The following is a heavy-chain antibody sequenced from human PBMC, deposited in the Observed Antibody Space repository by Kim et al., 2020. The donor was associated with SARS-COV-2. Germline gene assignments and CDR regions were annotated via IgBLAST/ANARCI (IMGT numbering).Heavy chain of an antibody. V-gene: IGHV3-74*01. CDR1: GFTFSSYW. J-gene: IGHJ4*02. CDR2: VNSDGSST. Sequence: GGSLRLSCVASGFTFSSYWMHWVRQAPGKGLVWVSRVNSDGSSTSYADSVKGRFTISRDNARNTLYLQMNSLRAEDTAVYYCASLSTEYVLDKFDYWGQG. CDR3: ASLSTEYVLDKFDY. D-gene: IGHD3-16*01.